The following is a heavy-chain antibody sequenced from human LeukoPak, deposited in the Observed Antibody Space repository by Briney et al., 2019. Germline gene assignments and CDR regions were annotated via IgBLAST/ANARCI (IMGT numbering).Heavy chain of an antibody. CDR1: GFTFSNYW. Sequence: GGSLRLSCAASGFTFSNYWMTWVRQAPGKGLEWVANIKQDGSEISYVDSVKGRFTISRDNAKNSLYLQMNSLRAEDTAVYYCARAYSSSSEANFDYWGQGTLVTVSS. D-gene: IGHD6-6*01. CDR2: IKQDGSEI. V-gene: IGHV3-7*01. J-gene: IGHJ4*02. CDR3: ARAYSSSSEANFDY.